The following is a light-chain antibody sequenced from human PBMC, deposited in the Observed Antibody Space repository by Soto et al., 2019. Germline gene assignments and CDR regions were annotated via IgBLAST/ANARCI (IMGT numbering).Light chain of an antibody. CDR3: QQYNNWPQT. CDR2: GAS. CDR1: QRVSSN. Sequence: EIVMTQSPATLSVSPGERATLSCRASQRVSSNLAWYQQKPGQAPRLLIYGASDRATGIPARFSGSGSGTEFTLTISSLQSEDFAVYYCQQYNNWPQTFGQGTKVEIK. V-gene: IGKV3-15*01. J-gene: IGKJ1*01.